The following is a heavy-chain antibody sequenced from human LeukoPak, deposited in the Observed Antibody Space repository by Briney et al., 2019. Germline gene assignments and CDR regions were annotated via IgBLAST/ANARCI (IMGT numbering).Heavy chain of an antibody. D-gene: IGHD3-22*01. V-gene: IGHV1-69*04. CDR1: GGTFSSYA. Sequence: GASVKVSCKASGGTFSSYAISWVRQAPGQGLEWMGRIIPILGIANYAQKFQGRVTITADKSTSTAYMELSSLRSDDTAVYYCARGLVQLLWDSSGYPRHDAFDIWGQGTMVTVSS. J-gene: IGHJ3*02. CDR2: IIPILGIA. CDR3: ARGLVQLLWDSSGYPRHDAFDI.